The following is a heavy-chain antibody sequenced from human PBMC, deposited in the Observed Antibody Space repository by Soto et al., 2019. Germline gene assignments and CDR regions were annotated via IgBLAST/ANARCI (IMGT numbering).Heavy chain of an antibody. D-gene: IGHD3-9*01. CDR2: MYFSGFYSGST. V-gene: IGHV4-39*01. Sequence: PSETLSLTCTVSGGSMSSSRYYWGWIRQPPGKGLEWIANMYFSGFYSGSTSYNPSLKSRGTICVDRSKNQFCLEVSSVTAADGAPYSCARGFDILTFGFCLDYWGQGTLVTVSS. J-gene: IGHJ4*02. CDR1: GGSMSSSRYY. CDR3: ARGFDILTFGFCLDY.